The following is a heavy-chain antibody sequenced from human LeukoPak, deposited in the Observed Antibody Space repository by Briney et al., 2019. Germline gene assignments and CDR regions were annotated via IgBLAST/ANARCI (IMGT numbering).Heavy chain of an antibody. CDR1: GFTFDDYA. V-gene: IGHV3-9*03. J-gene: IGHJ4*02. CDR2: ISWNSGSI. Sequence: GGSLRLSCAASGFTFDDYAMHWGRQAPGKGLEWVSGISWNSGSIGYADSVKGRFTISRDNAKNSLYLQMNSLRAEDMALYYCAKADDYGGNSDLVDYWGQGTLVTVSS. D-gene: IGHD4-23*01. CDR3: AKADDYGGNSDLVDY.